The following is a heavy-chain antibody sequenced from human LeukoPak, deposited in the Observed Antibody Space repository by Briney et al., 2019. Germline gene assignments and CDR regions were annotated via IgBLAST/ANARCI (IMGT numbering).Heavy chain of an antibody. V-gene: IGHV4-39*01. CDR1: GGSISSSSYY. Sequence: KPSETLSLTCTVSGGSISSSSYYWGWIRQPPGKGLEWIGSIYYSGSTYYNPSLNIPFTISVDTSKNPFSLKLSSVTAADTAVYYCASSIAARPVVYYYMAVWGKGTTVTVSS. D-gene: IGHD6-6*01. CDR3: ASSIAARPVVYYYMAV. J-gene: IGHJ6*03. CDR2: IYYSGST.